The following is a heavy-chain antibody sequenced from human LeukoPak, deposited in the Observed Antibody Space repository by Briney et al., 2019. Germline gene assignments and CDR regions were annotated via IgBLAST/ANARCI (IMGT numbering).Heavy chain of an antibody. CDR2: IYYSGST. J-gene: IGHJ2*01. Sequence: SQTLSLTCTVSGGSISSGGYYWSWIRQHPGTGLEWIGYIYYSGSTYYNPSLKSRVTISVDTSKNQFSLKLSSATDADTAVYYCARDPLKYWYFDLWGRGTLVTVSS. V-gene: IGHV4-31*03. CDR1: GGSISSGGYY. CDR3: ARDPLKYWYFDL.